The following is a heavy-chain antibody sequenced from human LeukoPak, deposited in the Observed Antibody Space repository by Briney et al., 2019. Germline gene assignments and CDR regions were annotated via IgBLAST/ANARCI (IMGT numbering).Heavy chain of an antibody. D-gene: IGHD6-6*01. CDR2: ISSSSSYI. CDR1: GFTFSSYS. Sequence: GGSLRLSCAASGFTFSSYSMNWVRQAPGKGLEWVSSISSSSSYIYYAYSVKGRFTISRDNDKKSLYLQMNSLRAEDTAVYSCARMKIAARPNYYMDVWGKGTSVTVS. V-gene: IGHV3-21*01. J-gene: IGHJ6*03. CDR3: ARMKIAARPNYYMDV.